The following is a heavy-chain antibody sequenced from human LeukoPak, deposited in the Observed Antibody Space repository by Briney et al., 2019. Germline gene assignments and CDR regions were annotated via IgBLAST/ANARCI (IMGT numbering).Heavy chain of an antibody. J-gene: IGHJ6*03. Sequence: SSETLSLTCAVYGGSFSGYYWSWIRQPPGKGLEWIGEINHSGSTNYNPSLKSRVTISVDTSKNQFSLKLSSVTAADTAVYYCARAGDGYNLRYYYYMDVWGKGTTATVSS. CDR2: INHSGST. CDR3: ARAGDGYNLRYYYYMDV. D-gene: IGHD5-24*01. V-gene: IGHV4-34*01. CDR1: GGSFSGYY.